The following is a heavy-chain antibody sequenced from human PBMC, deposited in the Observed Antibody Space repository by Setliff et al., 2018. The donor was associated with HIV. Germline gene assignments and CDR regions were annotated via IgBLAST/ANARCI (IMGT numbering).Heavy chain of an antibody. J-gene: IGHJ4*02. D-gene: IGHD6-6*01. V-gene: IGHV1-18*01. Sequence: GASVKVSCKASGYTFSSYGISWVRQAPGQGLEWMGWISAYNGNTNYAQKLQGRVTMTTDTSTSTAYVELRSLRSDDTAVYYCARDTPLGSSSRVDYWGQGTLVTVSS. CDR2: ISAYNGNT. CDR3: ARDTPLGSSSRVDY. CDR1: GYTFSSYG.